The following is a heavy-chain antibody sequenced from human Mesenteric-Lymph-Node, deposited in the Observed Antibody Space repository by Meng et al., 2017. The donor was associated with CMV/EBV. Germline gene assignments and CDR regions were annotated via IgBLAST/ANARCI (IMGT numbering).Heavy chain of an antibody. CDR3: ARDLEDIVVVPAAIVYYYYGMDV. J-gene: IGHJ6*02. V-gene: IGHV3-21*01. D-gene: IGHD2-2*01. CDR2: ISSSSSYI. CDR1: GFSLRNYE. Sequence: GGSLRLSCAASGFSLRNYEMNWVRQAPGKGLEWVSSISSSSSYIYYADSVKGRFTISRDNAKNSLYLQMNSLRAEDTAVYYCARDLEDIVVVPAAIVYYYYGMDVWGQGTTVTVSS.